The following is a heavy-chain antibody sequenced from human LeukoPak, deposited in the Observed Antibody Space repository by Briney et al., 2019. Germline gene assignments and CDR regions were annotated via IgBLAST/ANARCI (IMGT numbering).Heavy chain of an antibody. D-gene: IGHD6-13*01. CDR3: VRGGSRSWDYYNSYYMDV. J-gene: IGHJ6*03. CDR2: INHSGST. Sequence: SETLSLTCAVYGGSFSDYSWTWIRQSPVRGLEWIGEINHSGSTNYNPSLKSRVALAVDPSKNQFSLKLSSVTAADTAMYYCVRGGSRSWDYYNSYYMDVWGKGTSVTVSS. CDR1: GGSFSDYS. V-gene: IGHV4-34*01.